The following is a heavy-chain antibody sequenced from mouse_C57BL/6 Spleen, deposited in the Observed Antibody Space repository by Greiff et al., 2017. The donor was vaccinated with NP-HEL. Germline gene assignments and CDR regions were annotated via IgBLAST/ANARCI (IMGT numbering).Heavy chain of an antibody. Sequence: VKVEESGPGLVRPSQSLSITCTVSGFSLTSYGVHWVRHSPGKGLEWLGVIWRGGSTDYNAAFMSRLSITKDNSKSQVFFKMNSLQADDTAIYYCAKKVDYYYAIDYWGRGTSVTVSS. CDR2: IWRGGST. D-gene: IGHD1-1*01. CDR3: AKKVDYYYAIDY. CDR1: GFSLTSYG. V-gene: IGHV2-5*01. J-gene: IGHJ4*01.